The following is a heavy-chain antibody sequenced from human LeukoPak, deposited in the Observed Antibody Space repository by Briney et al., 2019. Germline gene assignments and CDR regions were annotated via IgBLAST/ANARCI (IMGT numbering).Heavy chain of an antibody. D-gene: IGHD3-22*01. J-gene: IGHJ3*02. CDR1: GFTFSSYS. CDR2: ISSSSSTI. Sequence: GGSLRLSCAASGFTFSSYSMNWVCQAPGKGLEWVSYISSSSSTIYYADSVKGRFTISRDNAKNSLYLQMNSLRAEDTAVYYCARDLRVVITLGAFDIWGQGTMVTVSS. CDR3: ARDLRVVITLGAFDI. V-gene: IGHV3-48*01.